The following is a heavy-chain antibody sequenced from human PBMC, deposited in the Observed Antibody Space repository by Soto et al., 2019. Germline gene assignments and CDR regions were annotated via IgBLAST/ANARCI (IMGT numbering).Heavy chain of an antibody. J-gene: IGHJ6*02. CDR2: ISSSSSYT. D-gene: IGHD3-3*01. V-gene: IGHV3-11*06. CDR1: GFTFSDYY. CDR3: ARRITIFGVVTYYYYGMDV. Sequence: ESGGGLVKPGGSLRLSCAASGFTFSDYYMSWIRQAPGKGLEWVSYISSSSSYTNYADSVKGRFTISRDNAKNSLYLQMNSLRAEDTAVYYCARRITIFGVVTYYYYGMDVWGQGTTVTVSS.